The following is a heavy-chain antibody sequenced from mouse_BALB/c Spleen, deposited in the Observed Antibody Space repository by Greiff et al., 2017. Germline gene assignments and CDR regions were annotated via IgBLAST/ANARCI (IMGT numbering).Heavy chain of an antibody. Sequence: EVQLVESGGGLVQPGGSRKLSCAASGFTFSSFGMHWVRQAPEKGLEWVAYISSGSSTIYYADTVKGRFTISRDNPKNTLFLQMTSLRSEDTAMYYCARGPYGYDDYAMDYWGQGTSVTVSS. D-gene: IGHD2-2*01. V-gene: IGHV5-17*02. J-gene: IGHJ4*01. CDR2: ISSGSSTI. CDR1: GFTFSSFG. CDR3: ARGPYGYDDYAMDY.